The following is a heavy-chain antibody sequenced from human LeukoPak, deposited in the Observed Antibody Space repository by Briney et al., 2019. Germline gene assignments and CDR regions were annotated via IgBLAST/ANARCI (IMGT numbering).Heavy chain of an antibody. CDR3: ARGHLGYCSGGSCHRSDY. D-gene: IGHD2-15*01. J-gene: IGHJ4*02. V-gene: IGHV4-34*01. CDR1: GGPFSGYY. CDR2: INHSGST. Sequence: SETLSLTCAVYGGPFSGYYWSWIRQPPGKGLEWIGEINHSGSTNYNPSLKSRVTISVDTSKNQFSLKLSSVTAADTAVYYCARGHLGYCSGGSCHRSDYWGQGTLVTVSS.